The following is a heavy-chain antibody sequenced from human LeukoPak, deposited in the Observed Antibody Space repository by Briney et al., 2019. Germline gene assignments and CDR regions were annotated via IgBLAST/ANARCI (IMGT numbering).Heavy chain of an antibody. D-gene: IGHD3-22*01. J-gene: IGHJ4*02. Sequence: PGGSLRLXCAASGFTFSSYAMSWVRQAPGKGLEWVSAISGSGGSTYYADSVKGRFTISRDNSKNTLSLQMNSLRAEDTAVYYCAKDLSDSSGYYYLLGDYWGQGTLVTVSS. CDR2: ISGSGGST. CDR3: AKDLSDSSGYYYLLGDY. V-gene: IGHV3-23*01. CDR1: GFTFSSYA.